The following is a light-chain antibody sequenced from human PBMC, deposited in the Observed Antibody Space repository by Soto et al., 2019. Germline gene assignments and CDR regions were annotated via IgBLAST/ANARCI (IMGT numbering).Light chain of an antibody. V-gene: IGLV1-44*01. CDR2: SNN. Sequence: QSALTQPPSASGTPGQRVTISCSGSSSNIGSNTANWYQQLPGTAPKLLIYSNNQRPSGVPDRFSGSKSGTSASLAISGLQSEDEADYYCAAWDDSLNGLVFGTGTKVTVL. CDR3: AAWDDSLNGLV. CDR1: SSNIGSNT. J-gene: IGLJ1*01.